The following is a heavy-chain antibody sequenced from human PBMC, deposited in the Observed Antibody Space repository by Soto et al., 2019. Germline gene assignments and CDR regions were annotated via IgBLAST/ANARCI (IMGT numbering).Heavy chain of an antibody. J-gene: IGHJ6*03. D-gene: IGHD6-13*01. Sequence: PSETLSLTCAVYGGSFSGYYWSWIRQPPGKGLEWIGEINHSGSTNYNPSLKSRVTISVDTSKNQFSLKLSSVTAADTAVYYCGRGRQQLARSNYYYYYMDVWGKGTTVTVSS. CDR1: GGSFSGYY. CDR3: GRGRQQLARSNYYYYYMDV. V-gene: IGHV4-34*01. CDR2: INHSGST.